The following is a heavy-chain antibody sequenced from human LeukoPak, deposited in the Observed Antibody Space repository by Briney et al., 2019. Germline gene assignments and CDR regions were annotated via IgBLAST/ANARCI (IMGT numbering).Heavy chain of an antibody. CDR3: ARQDRTDWFDP. V-gene: IGHV4-39*01. Sequence: PSETLSLTCTVSGVSIGSSAYYWGWIRQPPGKRLEWIGSVYYSGCAYYNPSLKSRVTISVDTSKKQFSLELSSVTAADTAVYYCARQDRTDWFDPWGQGTLATVSS. J-gene: IGHJ5*02. CDR2: VYYSGCA. CDR1: GVSIGSSAYY.